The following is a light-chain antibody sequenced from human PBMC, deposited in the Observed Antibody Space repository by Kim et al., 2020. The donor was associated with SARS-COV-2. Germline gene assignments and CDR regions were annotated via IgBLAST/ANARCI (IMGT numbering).Light chain of an antibody. V-gene: IGLV2-14*03. Sequence: GQLITISCTGTSSDVGGYNYVSWYQQHPGKAPKLMIYDVSNRPSGISNRFSGSKSGNTASLTISGLQAEDEADYYCSSYTSGSTMVFGGGTQLTVL. CDR3: SSYTSGSTMV. J-gene: IGLJ3*02. CDR2: DVS. CDR1: SSDVGGYNY.